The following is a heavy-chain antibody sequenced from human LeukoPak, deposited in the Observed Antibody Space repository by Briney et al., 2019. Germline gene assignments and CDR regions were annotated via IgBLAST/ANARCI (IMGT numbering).Heavy chain of an antibody. CDR2: ITSNGGTT. J-gene: IGHJ4*02. D-gene: IGHD4-23*01. CDR3: ARGIRWASDY. CDR1: GFTFSSYS. Sequence: QPGGSLRLSCAASGFTFSSYSMVWVRQAPGKGLEYVSGITSNGGTTYYRNSVKGRFTISRDNSKDTLYLQMGSLTTEDMAVYYCARGIRWASDYWGQGTPVTVAS. V-gene: IGHV3-64*01.